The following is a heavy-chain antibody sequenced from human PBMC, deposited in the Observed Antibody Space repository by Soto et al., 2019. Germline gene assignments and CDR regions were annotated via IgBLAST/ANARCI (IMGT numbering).Heavy chain of an antibody. CDR2: ISYDGSNK. Sequence: VQLVESGGGVVQPGRSLRLSCAASGFTFSSYGMHWVRQAPGKGLEWVAVISYDGSNKYYADSVKGRFTISRDNSKNTLYLQMNSLRAEDTAVYYCAKLVAGALDVWGQGTTVTVSS. J-gene: IGHJ6*02. D-gene: IGHD6-19*01. CDR3: AKLVAGALDV. V-gene: IGHV3-30*18. CDR1: GFTFSSYG.